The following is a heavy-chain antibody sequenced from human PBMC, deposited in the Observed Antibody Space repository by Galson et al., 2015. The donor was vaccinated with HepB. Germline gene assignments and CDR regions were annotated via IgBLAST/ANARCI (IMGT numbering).Heavy chain of an antibody. Sequence: LRLSCAASGFSFNSYAMNWVRQAPGKGLEWVATTSGSGDSTYYADSVKGRFSISRDISNNTLYLQMISLRAEDTAVYYCAKSYSSSRTYFDMDVWGQRTTVIVSS. CDR2: TSGSGDST. CDR3: AKSYSSSRTYFDMDV. CDR1: GFSFNSYA. V-gene: IGHV3-23*01. J-gene: IGHJ6*02. D-gene: IGHD6-13*01.